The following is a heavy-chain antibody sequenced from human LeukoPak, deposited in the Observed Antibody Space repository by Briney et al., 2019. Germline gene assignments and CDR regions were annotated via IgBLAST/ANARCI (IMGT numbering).Heavy chain of an antibody. Sequence: SETLSLTCTVSGYSISSGYYWGWIRQPPGKGLEWIGSIYYSGSTYYNPSLKSRVTISVDTSKNQFSLKLSSVTAADTAVYYCARESPSAAGLFSYYYYYMDVWGKGTTVTISS. CDR3: ARESPSAAGLFSYYYYYMDV. CDR2: IYYSGST. J-gene: IGHJ6*03. CDR1: GYSISSGYY. D-gene: IGHD6-13*01. V-gene: IGHV4-38-2*02.